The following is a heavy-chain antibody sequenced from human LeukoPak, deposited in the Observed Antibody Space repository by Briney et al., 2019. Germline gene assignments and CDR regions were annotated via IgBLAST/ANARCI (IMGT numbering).Heavy chain of an antibody. Sequence: PSETLSLTCTVSGGSISSYCWSWIRQPPGKGPEWIGYIYYSGSTNYNPSLKSRVTISVDTSKNQFSLKLSSVTAADTAVYYCARDSPSYYDSSGYYDWGQGTLVTVSS. CDR3: ARDSPSYYDSSGYYD. V-gene: IGHV4-59*12. CDR1: GGSISSYC. CDR2: IYYSGST. D-gene: IGHD3-22*01. J-gene: IGHJ4*02.